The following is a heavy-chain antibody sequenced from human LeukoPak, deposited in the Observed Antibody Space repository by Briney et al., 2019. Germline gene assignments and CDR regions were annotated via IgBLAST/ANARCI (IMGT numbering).Heavy chain of an antibody. D-gene: IGHD3-22*01. CDR3: ATTEEEYYYDSSGWALFDI. Sequence: SETLSLTCTVSGGSISSSSYYWGWIRQPPGKGLEWIGSIYYSGSTYYNPSLKSRVTISVDTSKNQFSLKLSSVTAADTAVYYCATTEEEYYYDSSGWALFDIWGQGTMVTVSS. CDR1: GGSISSSSYY. V-gene: IGHV4-39*01. CDR2: IYYSGST. J-gene: IGHJ3*02.